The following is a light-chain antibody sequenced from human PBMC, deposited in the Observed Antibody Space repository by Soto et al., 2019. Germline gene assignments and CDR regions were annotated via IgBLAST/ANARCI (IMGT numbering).Light chain of an antibody. J-gene: IGLJ3*02. CDR3: CLSPGSLTWL. Sequence: QSALTQPASVSGSPGQSITISCTGTSSNIGSYNLISWFQHHPGKAPQLMIYEVNNRPSGVPDRFSGSKSGSTASLTISGLQAEDEAEYYCCLSPGSLTWLFGGGTKLTVL. CDR1: SSNIGSYNL. V-gene: IGLV2-23*02. CDR2: EVN.